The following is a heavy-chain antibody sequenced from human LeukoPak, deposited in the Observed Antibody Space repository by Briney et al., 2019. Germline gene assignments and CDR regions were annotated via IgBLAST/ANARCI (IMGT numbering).Heavy chain of an antibody. Sequence: EASVKVSCKVSGYTFTELSMHWVRQAPGKGLEWMGGFDPEDGATNYAQKFQGRVTMTEDTSTDTAYMELSSLRSEDTAVYYGATSHLGGYYDSRGYYSFDYWGQGTLVTVSS. V-gene: IGHV1-24*01. CDR1: GYTFTELS. D-gene: IGHD3-22*01. CDR2: FDPEDGAT. CDR3: ATSHLGGYYDSRGYYSFDY. J-gene: IGHJ4*02.